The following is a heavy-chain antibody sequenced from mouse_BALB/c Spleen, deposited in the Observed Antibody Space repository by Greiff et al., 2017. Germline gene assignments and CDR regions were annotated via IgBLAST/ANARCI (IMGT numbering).Heavy chain of an antibody. CDR3: ARDFSFAY. Sequence: VQLQQSGAELVRPGTSVKVSCKASGYAFTNYLIEWVKQRPGQGLEWIGVINPGSGGTNYNEKFKGKATLTADKSSSTAYMQLSSLTSDDSAVYFCARDFSFAYWGQGTLVTVSA. CDR2: INPGSGGT. CDR1: GYAFTNYL. V-gene: IGHV1-54*01. J-gene: IGHJ3*01.